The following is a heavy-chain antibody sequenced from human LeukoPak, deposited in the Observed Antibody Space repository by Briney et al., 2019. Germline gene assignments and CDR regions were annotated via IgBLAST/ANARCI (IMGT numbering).Heavy chain of an antibody. J-gene: IGHJ4*02. Sequence: SETLSLTCTVSGGSISSYYWSWIRQPPGKGLEWIGYIYDIGSTSYNPSLKSRVTISVDTSSNQFSLMLTSVTAADTAVYYCARGTKTGYTGYDWNYWGQGSLVSVSS. V-gene: IGHV4-59*01. CDR1: GGSISSYY. CDR2: IYDIGST. D-gene: IGHD5-12*01. CDR3: ARGTKTGYTGYDWNY.